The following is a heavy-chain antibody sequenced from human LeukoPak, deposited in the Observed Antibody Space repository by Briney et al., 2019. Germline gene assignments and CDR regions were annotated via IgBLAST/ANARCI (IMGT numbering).Heavy chain of an antibody. CDR1: GYTFTSYG. D-gene: IGHD3-10*01. V-gene: IGHV1-18*01. CDR3: ARSSIWFGELFYFDY. Sequence: GASVKVSCKASGYTFTSYGISWVRQAPGQGLEWMGWISAYNGNTNYAQKLQGRVTMTTDTSTSTAYMELRSLRSDDTAVYYCARSSIWFGELFYFDYWGQGTLVTVSS. CDR2: ISAYNGNT. J-gene: IGHJ4*02.